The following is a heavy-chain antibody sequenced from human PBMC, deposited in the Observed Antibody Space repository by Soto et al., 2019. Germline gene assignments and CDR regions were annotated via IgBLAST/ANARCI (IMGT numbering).Heavy chain of an antibody. V-gene: IGHV4-34*01. CDR1: GGSFSGYY. CDR3: ALVVTAIPAYWYFDL. CDR2: INHSGST. D-gene: IGHD2-21*02. J-gene: IGHJ2*01. Sequence: PSETLSLTCAVYGGSFSGYYWSWIRQPPGKGLEWIGEINHSGSTNYNPSLKSRVTISVDTSKNQFSLKLSSVTAADTAVYYCALVVTAIPAYWYFDLWGRGTLVTVS.